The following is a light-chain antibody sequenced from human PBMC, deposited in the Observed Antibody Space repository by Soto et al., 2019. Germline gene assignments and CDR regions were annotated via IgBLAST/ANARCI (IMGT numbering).Light chain of an antibody. Sequence: DIQLTHSPSSVSASVGDRVTITCRASQDVSTWLAWYQWRVGRAPKLLIFDSSTLHSGVPSRFRRSGAGSEFTLTTASRQPEDFVTYYCQKAHSLPCTFRQGTKV. CDR3: QKAHSLPCT. CDR2: DSS. CDR1: QDVSTW. J-gene: IGKJ1*01. V-gene: IGKV1-12*01.